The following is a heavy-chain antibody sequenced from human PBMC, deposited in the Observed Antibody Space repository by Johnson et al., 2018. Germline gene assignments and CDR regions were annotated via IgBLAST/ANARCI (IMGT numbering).Heavy chain of an antibody. Sequence: VQLVESGGDLVQPGGSLRLSCVASGFTFSSHAMTWVRQAPGKGLEWVSSIPGTGGSTYYVYSVTVRFTISRDKSKNTLFLQRRSLRVEDTALYYCAQDERENGRGYFFDLWGRGTLVTVSS. V-gene: IGHV3-23*04. CDR2: IPGTGGST. CDR1: GFTFSSHA. CDR3: AQDERENGRGYFFDL. J-gene: IGHJ2*01. D-gene: IGHD1-1*01.